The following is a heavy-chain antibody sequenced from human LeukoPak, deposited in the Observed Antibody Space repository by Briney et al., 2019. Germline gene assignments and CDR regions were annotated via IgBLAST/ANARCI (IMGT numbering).Heavy chain of an antibody. CDR1: GFTFSSYW. CDR3: AREGVRRSLLWFGETYYYGMDV. Sequence: GGSLRLSCAASGFTFSSYWMHWVRQAPGKGLVWVSRINSDGSSTSYADSVKGRFTISRDNAKNTLYLQMNSLRAEDTAVYYCAREGVRRSLLWFGETYYYGMDVWGQGTTVTVSS. CDR2: INSDGSST. V-gene: IGHV3-74*01. D-gene: IGHD3-10*01. J-gene: IGHJ6*02.